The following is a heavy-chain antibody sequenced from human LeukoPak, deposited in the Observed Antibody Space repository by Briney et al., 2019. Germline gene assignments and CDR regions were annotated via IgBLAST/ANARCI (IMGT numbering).Heavy chain of an antibody. Sequence: GGSLRLSCAASGFTFSSYAMSWVRQAPGKGLEWVSSISGSGSSTYYADSVKGRFTISRDNSKNTLYLQMNSLRAEDTAVYYCARDKGTGIVGAPGYWGQGTLVTVSS. CDR3: ARDKGTGIVGAPGY. CDR2: ISGSGSST. D-gene: IGHD1-26*01. J-gene: IGHJ4*02. CDR1: GFTFSSYA. V-gene: IGHV3-23*01.